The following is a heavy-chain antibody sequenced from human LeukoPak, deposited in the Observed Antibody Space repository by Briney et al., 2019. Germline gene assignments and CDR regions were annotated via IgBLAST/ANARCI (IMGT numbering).Heavy chain of an antibody. J-gene: IGHJ5*02. CDR1: GFTVSSNY. CDR3: IYGYTLDL. CDR2: IYSGGST. D-gene: IGHD5-18*01. Sequence: SGGSLRLSCAASGFTVSSNYMNWVRQAPGKGLDWVSVIYSGGSTNYADSVKGRFTISRDNSKNTLYLQTNSLRAEDTAVYYCIYGYTLDLWGQGTLVAVSS. V-gene: IGHV3-53*01.